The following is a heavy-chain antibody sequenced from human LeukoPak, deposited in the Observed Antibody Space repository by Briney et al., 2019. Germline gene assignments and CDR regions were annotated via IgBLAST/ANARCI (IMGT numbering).Heavy chain of an antibody. Sequence: SVKVSCKASGGTFSSYAISWVRQAPGQGLEWMGGIIPIFGTANYAQKFQGRVTITADESTSTAYMELSSLRSEDTAVYYCARGAMVRGVIKNWFDPWGQGTLVTVSS. CDR1: GGTFSSYA. V-gene: IGHV1-69*13. D-gene: IGHD3-10*01. J-gene: IGHJ5*02. CDR2: IIPIFGTA. CDR3: ARGAMVRGVIKNWFDP.